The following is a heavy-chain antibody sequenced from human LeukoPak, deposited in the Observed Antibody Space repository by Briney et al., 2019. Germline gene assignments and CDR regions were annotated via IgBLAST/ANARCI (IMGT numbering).Heavy chain of an antibody. CDR3: ARGLMMAVAGRGEFHY. CDR2: IYYSGST. D-gene: IGHD6-13*01. CDR1: GGSISNYY. J-gene: IGHJ4*02. V-gene: IGHV4-59*08. Sequence: PSETLSLTCTVSGGSISNYYWTWIRQPPGKGLEWIGYIYYSGSTYYNPSLKSRVTISVDTSKNQFSLKLTSVTAADTAVYYCARGLMMAVAGRGEFHYWGQGTLVTVSS.